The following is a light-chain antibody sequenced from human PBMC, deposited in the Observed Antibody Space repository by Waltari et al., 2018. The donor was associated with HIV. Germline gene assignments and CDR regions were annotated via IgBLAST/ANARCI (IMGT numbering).Light chain of an antibody. CDR2: EDT. V-gene: IGLV6-57*04. J-gene: IGLJ2*01. CDR3: QSYYLNIVV. Sequence: NFILTQPHSVSESPGKTVTISCTRSGGNIASYYVQWYQQRPDSAPTTVIYEDTKRPPGVPDRFSGSIYSSSNSASLTISGLQTDDEADYYCQSYYLNIVVFGGGTKLTVL. CDR1: GGNIASYY.